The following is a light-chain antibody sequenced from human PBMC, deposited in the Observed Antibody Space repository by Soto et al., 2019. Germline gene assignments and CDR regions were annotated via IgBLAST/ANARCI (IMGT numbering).Light chain of an antibody. CDR2: STN. CDR1: SGSVSTRHY. CDR3: VVCMGSGISV. Sequence: QAVVTQESSFSVSPGGTVTLTCALSSGSVSTRHYPSWYQQTPGQAPRTLIYSTNIRSSGVPARFSGSILGNKAALTITGALADDEDDYYCVVCMGSGISVFGGGTKLTVL. V-gene: IGLV8-61*01. J-gene: IGLJ3*02.